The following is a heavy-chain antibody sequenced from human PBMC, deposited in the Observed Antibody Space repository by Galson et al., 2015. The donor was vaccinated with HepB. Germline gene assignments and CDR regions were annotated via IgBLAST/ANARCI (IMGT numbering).Heavy chain of an antibody. CDR3: ARSDIVVVTAYAFDI. D-gene: IGHD2-21*02. Sequence: SVKVSCKASGYTFTSYAMNWVRQAPGQGLEWMGWINTNTGNPTYAQGFTGRFVFSLDTSVSTAYLQISSLKAEDTAVYYCARSDIVVVTAYAFDIWGQGTMVTVSS. V-gene: IGHV7-4-1*02. J-gene: IGHJ3*02. CDR2: INTNTGNP. CDR1: GYTFTSYA.